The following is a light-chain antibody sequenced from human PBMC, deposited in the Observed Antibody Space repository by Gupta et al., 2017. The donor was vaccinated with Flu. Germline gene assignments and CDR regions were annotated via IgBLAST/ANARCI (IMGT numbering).Light chain of an antibody. Sequence: SDVGANNYVSWYQQHPGKAPKVMIYGVNNRPSGVSDRFSGSKSGNTASLTISGLQAEDEADYYCSSYSSSSTSFFFGTGTKVTVL. CDR3: SSYSSSSTSFF. V-gene: IGLV2-14*01. CDR2: GVN. J-gene: IGLJ1*01. CDR1: SDVGANNY.